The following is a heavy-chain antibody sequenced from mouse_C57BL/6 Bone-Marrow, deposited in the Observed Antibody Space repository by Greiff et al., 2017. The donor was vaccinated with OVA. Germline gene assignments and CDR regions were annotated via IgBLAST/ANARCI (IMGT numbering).Heavy chain of an antibody. V-gene: IGHV1-69*01. Sequence: QVQLQQPGAELVMPGASVKLSCKASGYTFTSYWMHWVKQRPGQGLEWIGEIDPSDSYTNYTQKFKGKSTLTVDKSSSTAYMQLSSLTSEDSAVYYCARAFITTVVATLDWYFDVWGTGTTVTVSS. J-gene: IGHJ1*03. CDR3: ARAFITTVVATLDWYFDV. D-gene: IGHD1-1*01. CDR1: GYTFTSYW. CDR2: IDPSDSYT.